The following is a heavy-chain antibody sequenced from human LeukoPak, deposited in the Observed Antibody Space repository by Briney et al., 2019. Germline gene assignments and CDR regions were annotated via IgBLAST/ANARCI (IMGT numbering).Heavy chain of an antibody. CDR2: ISGSGGTT. CDR3: AKDRWRGSYYTFDY. D-gene: IGHD1-26*01. Sequence: GPSLRLSRAPSSLTVSNSAMSCARQPPGNGLQWDSGISGSGGTTDYADSVKGRFTISRDNSKNTLNLQVNSLIAEDTAIYYCAKDRWRGSYYTFDYWGQGTLVTVSS. J-gene: IGHJ4*02. V-gene: IGHV3-23*01. CDR1: SLTVSNSA.